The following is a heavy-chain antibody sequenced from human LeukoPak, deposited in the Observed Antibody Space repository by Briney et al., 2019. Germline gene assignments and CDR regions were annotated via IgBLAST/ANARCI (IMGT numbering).Heavy chain of an antibody. CDR2: IRYDGSNK. V-gene: IGHV3-30*02. D-gene: IGHD2-2*01. CDR3: AKGWGAYCSSTSCPAYYYMDV. J-gene: IGHJ6*03. Sequence: GGSLRLSCAASGFTFSSYGMHWVRQAPGKGLEWVAFIRYDGSNKYYADSVKGRFTISRDNSKNTLYLQMNSLRAEDTAVYYCAKGWGAYCSSTSCPAYYYMDVWGKGTTVTVSS. CDR1: GFTFSSYG.